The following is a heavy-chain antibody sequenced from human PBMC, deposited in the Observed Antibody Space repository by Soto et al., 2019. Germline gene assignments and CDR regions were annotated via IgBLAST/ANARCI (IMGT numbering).Heavy chain of an antibody. CDR2: ISYDGSNK. D-gene: IGHD3-22*01. J-gene: IGHJ4*02. CDR3: AKEEITMIGGGYFDY. Sequence: HPGGSLRLSCAASGFTFSSYGMHWVRQAPGKGLEWVAVISYDGSNKYYADSVKGRFTISRDNSKNTLYLQMNSLRAEDTAVYYCAKEEITMIGGGYFDYWGQGTLVTVSS. V-gene: IGHV3-30*18. CDR1: GFTFSSYG.